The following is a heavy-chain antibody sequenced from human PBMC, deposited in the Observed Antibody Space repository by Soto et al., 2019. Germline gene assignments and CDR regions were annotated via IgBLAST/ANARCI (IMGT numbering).Heavy chain of an antibody. CDR1: GGSISSSSYY. CDR3: ARWSSGWFRFDY. CDR2: IYYSGST. J-gene: IGHJ4*02. D-gene: IGHD6-19*01. V-gene: IGHV4-39*01. Sequence: QLQLQESGPGLVKPSETLSLTCTVSGGSISSSSYYWGWIRQPPGKGLEWIGSIYYSGSTYYNPSLKSRVTISVDTSKNQFSLKLSSVTAADTAVYYCARWSSGWFRFDYWGQGTLVTVSS.